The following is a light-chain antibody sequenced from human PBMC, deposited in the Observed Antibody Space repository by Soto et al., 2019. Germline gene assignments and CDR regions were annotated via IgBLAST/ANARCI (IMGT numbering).Light chain of an antibody. CDR2: SNN. CDR1: SSNIGSNY. Sequence: QSVLTQPPSAPGTPGQRVTISCSGSSSNIGSNYVYWYQQLPGTAPKLLIYSNNQRPSGVPDRFSGSKSGTSASLAISGLRSEDEADYYCAAWDDSPSYVFGTGTKLTVL. J-gene: IGLJ1*01. CDR3: AAWDDSPSYV. V-gene: IGLV1-47*02.